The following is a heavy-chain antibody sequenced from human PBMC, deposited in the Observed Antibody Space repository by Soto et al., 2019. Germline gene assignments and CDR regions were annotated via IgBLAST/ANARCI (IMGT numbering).Heavy chain of an antibody. CDR2: IVVGSGNT. V-gene: IGHV1-58*01. D-gene: IGHD3-22*01. Sequence: ASVKVSCKASGFTFTSSAVQWVRQARGQRLEWIGWIVVGSGNTNYAQKFQERVTITRDMSTSTAYMELSSLRSEDTAVYYCAAFDSSGSHFDYWGQGTLVTVSS. CDR3: AAFDSSGSHFDY. CDR1: GFTFTSSA. J-gene: IGHJ4*02.